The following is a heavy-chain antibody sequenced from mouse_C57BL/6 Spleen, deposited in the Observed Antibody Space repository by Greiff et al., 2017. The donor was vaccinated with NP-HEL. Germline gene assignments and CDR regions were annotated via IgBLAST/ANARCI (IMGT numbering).Heavy chain of an antibody. CDR2: IWSGGST. D-gene: IGHD2-4*01. CDR3: ARNRIYYDYDDYAMDY. J-gene: IGHJ4*01. CDR1: GFSLTSYG. Sequence: QVQLQQSGPGLVQPSQSLSITCTVSGFSLTSYGVHWVRQSPGKGLEWLGVIWSGGSTDYNAAFISRLSISKDNSKSQVFFKMNSLQADDTAIYYCARNRIYYDYDDYAMDYWGQGTSVTVSS. V-gene: IGHV2-2*01.